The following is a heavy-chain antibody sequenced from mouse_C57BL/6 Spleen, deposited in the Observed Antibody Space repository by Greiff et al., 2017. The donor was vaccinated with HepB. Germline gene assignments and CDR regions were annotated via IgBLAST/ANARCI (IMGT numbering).Heavy chain of an antibody. Sequence: EVQRVESGGGLVKPGGSLKLSCAASGFTFSSYAMSWVRQTPEKRLEWVATISDGGSYTYYPDNVKGRFTISRDNAKNNLYLQMSHLKSEDTAMYYCARDFRYWGQGTTLTVSS. J-gene: IGHJ2*01. V-gene: IGHV5-4*01. CDR3: ARDFRY. CDR2: ISDGGSYT. CDR1: GFTFSSYA.